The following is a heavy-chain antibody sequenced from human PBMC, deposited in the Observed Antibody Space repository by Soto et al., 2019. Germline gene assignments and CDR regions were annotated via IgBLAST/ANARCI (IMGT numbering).Heavy chain of an antibody. CDR3: ARGGFGELFYGMDV. Sequence: QVQLVQSGAEVKKPGSSVKVSCKASGGTFSSYAISWVRQAPGQGLEWMGGIIPIFGTANYAQKFQGRVTITADESTSTAYMGLSSLRSEDTAVYYCARGGFGELFYGMDVWGQGTTVTVSS. J-gene: IGHJ6*02. V-gene: IGHV1-69*01. D-gene: IGHD3-10*01. CDR1: GGTFSSYA. CDR2: IIPIFGTA.